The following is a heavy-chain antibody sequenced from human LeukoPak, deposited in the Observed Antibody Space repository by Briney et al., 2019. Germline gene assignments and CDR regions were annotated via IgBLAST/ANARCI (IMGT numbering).Heavy chain of an antibody. CDR3: AAPGASGFVGNFWSGPLDF. D-gene: IGHD3-3*01. CDR1: GYTFTSHY. CDR2: INPSVGST. V-gene: IGHV1-46*01. Sequence: GASVKVPCRASGYTFTSHYMHWVRQAPGQGLEWMGVINPSVGSTSYPQKFQGRVTMSRDTSTSTVYMELSSLKSEDTAVYYCAAPGASGFVGNFWSGPLDFWGRGALVTVSS. J-gene: IGHJ4*02.